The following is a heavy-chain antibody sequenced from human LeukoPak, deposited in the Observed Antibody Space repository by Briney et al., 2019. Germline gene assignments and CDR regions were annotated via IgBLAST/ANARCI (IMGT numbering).Heavy chain of an antibody. CDR1: GFTFSSYG. V-gene: IGHV3-30*18. CDR3: AKVHGPYYYGSGSYYDY. J-gene: IGHJ4*02. D-gene: IGHD3-10*01. Sequence: PGGSLRPSCAASGFTFSSYGIHWVRQAPGKGLEWVAVISYVGSNKYYADSVKGRFTISRDNSKNTLYLQMNSLRAEDTAVYYCAKVHGPYYYGSGSYYDYWGQGTLVTVSS. CDR2: ISYVGSNK.